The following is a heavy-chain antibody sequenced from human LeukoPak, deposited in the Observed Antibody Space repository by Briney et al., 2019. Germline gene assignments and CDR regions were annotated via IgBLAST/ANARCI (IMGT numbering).Heavy chain of an antibody. V-gene: IGHV4-59*01. CDR2: IYYSGST. J-gene: IGHJ6*02. CDR1: GGSISSYS. D-gene: IGHD6-13*01. Sequence: SETLSLTCTVSGGSISSYSWSWIRQPPGKGLEWIGSIYYSGSTYYNPSLKSRVTISVDTSKNQFSLKLSSVTAADTAVYYCARGGDSSSWQYYYYGMDVWGQGTTVTVSS. CDR3: ARGGDSSSWQYYYYGMDV.